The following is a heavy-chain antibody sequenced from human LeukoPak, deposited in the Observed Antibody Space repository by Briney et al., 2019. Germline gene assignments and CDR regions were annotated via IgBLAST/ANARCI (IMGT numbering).Heavy chain of an antibody. D-gene: IGHD3-22*01. CDR1: GGSISSYY. Sequence: SETLSLTCTVSGGSISSYYWSWVRQPPGKGLEWIGNFYYSGSTTYNPSLKSRVTISVDTSKNQFSLKLSSVTAADTAVYYCSRGSSGYYYMQPLDYWGQGTLVTVSS. J-gene: IGHJ4*02. CDR3: SRGSSGYYYMQPLDY. V-gene: IGHV4-59*08. CDR2: FYYSGST.